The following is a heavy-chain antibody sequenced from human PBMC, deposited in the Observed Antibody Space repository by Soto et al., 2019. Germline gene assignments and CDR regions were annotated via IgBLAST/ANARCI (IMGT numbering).Heavy chain of an antibody. D-gene: IGHD3-3*01. CDR1: GYSFTSYW. Sequence: GESLKISCKGSGYSFTSYWIGWVRQMPGKGLEWMGIIYPGDSDTRYSPSFQGQVTISADKSISTAYLQWSSLKASDTAMYYCARSEYDFWSGYYTIYFDYWGQGTLVTVSS. CDR3: ARSEYDFWSGYYTIYFDY. CDR2: IYPGDSDT. V-gene: IGHV5-51*01. J-gene: IGHJ4*02.